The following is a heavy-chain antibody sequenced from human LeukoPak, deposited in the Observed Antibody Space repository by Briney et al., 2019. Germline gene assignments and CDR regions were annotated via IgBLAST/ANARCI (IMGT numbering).Heavy chain of an antibody. V-gene: IGHV3-11*01. CDR1: GFTFSDYY. D-gene: IGHD3-22*01. Sequence: GGSLRLSCAASGFTFSDYYMSWIRQAPGKGLEWVSYISSSGSTIYYADSVKGRFTISRDNAKNSLYLQMNSLRADDTALYYCAKDRADYYDSSGYYNALHIWGQGTMVTVSS. CDR3: AKDRADYYDSSGYYNALHI. CDR2: ISSSGSTI. J-gene: IGHJ3*02.